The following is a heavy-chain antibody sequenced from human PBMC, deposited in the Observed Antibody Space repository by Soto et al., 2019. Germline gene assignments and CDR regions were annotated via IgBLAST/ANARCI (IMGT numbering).Heavy chain of an antibody. J-gene: IGHJ4*02. CDR3: ARAGHYDSSGYYYDY. CDR1: GGSFSGYY. D-gene: IGHD3-22*01. CDR2: INHSGST. Sequence: PSETLSLTCAVYGGSFSGYYWSWIRQPPGKGLEWIGEINHSGSTNYNPSLKSRVTISVDTSKNQFSLKLSSVTAADTAVYYCARAGHYDSSGYYYDYWGQGTLVPVYS. V-gene: IGHV4-34*01.